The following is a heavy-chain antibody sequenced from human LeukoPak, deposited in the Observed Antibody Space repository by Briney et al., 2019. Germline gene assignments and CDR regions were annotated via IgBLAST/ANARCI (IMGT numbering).Heavy chain of an antibody. CDR1: GGSVRNSNYC. D-gene: IGHD4-23*01. J-gene: IGHJ3*02. V-gene: IGHV4-39*01. Sequence: PSETLSLICTVSGGSVRNSNYCWGWIRQPPGKHLGWMGSIDYSGSPLYNPSLKSRDTISVDTSKNQFSLKLSSVTAADTAVYYCARPLDCNYGGTAFDIWGQGTMVTVSS. CDR3: ARPLDCNYGGTAFDI. CDR2: IDYSGSP.